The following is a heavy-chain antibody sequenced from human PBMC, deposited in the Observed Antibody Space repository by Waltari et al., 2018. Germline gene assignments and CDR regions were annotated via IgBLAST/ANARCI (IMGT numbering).Heavy chain of an antibody. CDR1: GGSISSYY. V-gene: IGHV4-59*01. J-gene: IGHJ4*02. CDR3: ARESGGAGYFDY. Sequence: QVQLQESGPGLVQPSETLSLTCTVHGGSISSYYWSWFRQRAGKGLEWIGYIYYSGSTNYNPSLKSRVTISVETSKNQFSLKLSSVTAADTAVYYCARESGGAGYFDYWGQGTLVTVSS. CDR2: IYYSGST. D-gene: IGHD3-16*01.